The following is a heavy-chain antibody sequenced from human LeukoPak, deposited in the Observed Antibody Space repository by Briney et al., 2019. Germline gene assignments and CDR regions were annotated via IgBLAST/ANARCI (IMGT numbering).Heavy chain of an antibody. CDR2: IYPGDSDT. J-gene: IGHJ4*02. CDR1: GYRFGNYW. Sequence: PGESLKISCKGSGYRFGNYWIAWVHQMPGKGLESMGIIYPGDSDTRYSPSFQGQVTFSADKSISTAYLQWSSLKASDTAMYYSARLSDGYNDFWGQGTLVTVSS. V-gene: IGHV5-51*07. D-gene: IGHD5-24*01. CDR3: ARLSDGYNDF.